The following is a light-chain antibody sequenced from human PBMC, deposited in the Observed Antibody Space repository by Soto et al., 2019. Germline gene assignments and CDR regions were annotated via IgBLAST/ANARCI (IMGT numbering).Light chain of an antibody. J-gene: IGLJ1*01. CDR3: CSYAGSSTF. Sequence: QSALTQPASVSGSPGQSITISCTGTSSDVGSYNLVSWYQQHPGKAPKLMIYEGSKRPSGVSNRFSGSKSGNTASLTISGLQAEDEADYYCCSYAGSSTFFGTGTKLPVL. CDR2: EGS. CDR1: SSDVGSYNL. V-gene: IGLV2-23*03.